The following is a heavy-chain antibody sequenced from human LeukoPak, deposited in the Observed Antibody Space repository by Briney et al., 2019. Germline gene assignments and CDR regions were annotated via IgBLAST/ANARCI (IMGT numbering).Heavy chain of an antibody. J-gene: IGHJ3*02. CDR3: ANLYGDGAFDI. Sequence: QPGGSLRLSCAASGFTFSSYAMSWVRQAPGKGLEWVAVISYDGSNKYYADSVKGRYTISRDNSKNTLYLQMNSLRAEDTAVYYCANLYGDGAFDIWGQGTMVTVSS. D-gene: IGHD4-17*01. CDR1: GFTFSSYA. CDR2: ISYDGSNK. V-gene: IGHV3-30-3*01.